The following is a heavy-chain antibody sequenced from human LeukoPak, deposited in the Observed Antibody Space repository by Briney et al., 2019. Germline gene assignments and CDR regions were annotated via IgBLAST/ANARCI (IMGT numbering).Heavy chain of an antibody. V-gene: IGHV4-39*01. Sequence: GSLRLSCAASGFTFSDHYMDWVRQPPGKGLECIGSIYYSGSTYYNPSLKSRVTISVDTSKNQVSLKLSSVTAADTAVYYCARLRGYSYGSIDYWGQGTLVTVSS. CDR1: GFTFSDHY. CDR3: ARLRGYSYGSIDY. CDR2: IYYSGST. J-gene: IGHJ4*02. D-gene: IGHD5-18*01.